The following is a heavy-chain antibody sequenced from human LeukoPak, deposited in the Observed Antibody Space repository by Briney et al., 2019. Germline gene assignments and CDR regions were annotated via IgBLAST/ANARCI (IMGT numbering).Heavy chain of an antibody. CDR3: AQADYYDSSGAQGWFDP. J-gene: IGHJ5*02. CDR1: GGTFSSYA. D-gene: IGHD3-22*01. Sequence: SVKVSCKASGGTFSSYAISWVRQAPGQGLEWMGRIIPILGIANYAQKFQGRVTITADKSTSTAYMELSSLRSEDTAVYYCAQADYYDSSGAQGWFDPWGQGTLVTVSS. V-gene: IGHV1-69*04. CDR2: IIPILGIA.